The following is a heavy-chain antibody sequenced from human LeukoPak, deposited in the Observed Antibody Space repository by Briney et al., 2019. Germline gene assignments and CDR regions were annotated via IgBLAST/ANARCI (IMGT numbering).Heavy chain of an antibody. J-gene: IGHJ4*02. V-gene: IGHV3-23*01. D-gene: IGHD2-15*01. CDR2: ISGSGSTT. CDR1: GFTLSSYE. Sequence: PGGSLRLSCAASGFTLSSYEMNWVRQAPGKGLEWVSAISGSGSTTYYAESVKGRFTISRDNSKNTLYLQMNSLRADDTAVYYCAKKVIGYCSGGSCYYDYWGQGTLVTVSS. CDR3: AKKVIGYCSGGSCYYDY.